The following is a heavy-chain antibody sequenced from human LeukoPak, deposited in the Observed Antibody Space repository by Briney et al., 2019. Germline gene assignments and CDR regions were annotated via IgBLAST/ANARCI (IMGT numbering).Heavy chain of an antibody. J-gene: IGHJ2*01. CDR1: GGSISSGDYY. CDR3: ARESSEPGRYFDL. CDR2: IYYSGST. Sequence: SQTLSLTCTVSGGSISSGDYYWSWIRQPPGKGLEWIGYIYYSGSTYYNPSLKSRVTISVDTSKNQFSLKLSSVTAADTAVYYCARESSEPGRYFDLWGRGTLVTVSS. V-gene: IGHV4-30-4*01. D-gene: IGHD3-3*01.